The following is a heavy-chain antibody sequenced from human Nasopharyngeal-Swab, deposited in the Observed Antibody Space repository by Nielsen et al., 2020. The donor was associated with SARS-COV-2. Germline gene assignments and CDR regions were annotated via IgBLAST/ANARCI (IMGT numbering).Heavy chain of an antibody. D-gene: IGHD3-3*01. CDR2: IYYSGST. J-gene: IGHJ4*02. V-gene: IGHV4-39*01. CDR1: GGSISSSSYY. CDR3: ATYPPLEWLSWVL. Sequence: SKTLSLTCTVSGGSISSSSYYWGWIRQPPGKGLEWIGSIYYSGSTYYNPSLKSRVTISVDTSKNQFSLKLSSVTAADTAVYYCATYPPLEWLSWVLWGQGTLVTVSS.